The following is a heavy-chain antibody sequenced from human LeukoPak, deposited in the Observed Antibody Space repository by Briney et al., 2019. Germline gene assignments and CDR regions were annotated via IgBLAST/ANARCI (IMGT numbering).Heavy chain of an antibody. V-gene: IGHV3-30*03. CDR2: ISYDGSNK. J-gene: IGHJ4*02. CDR3: ARPILYCSSTSCYFPLLN. D-gene: IGHD2-2*01. Sequence: GGSLRLSCAASGFTFSSYGMHWVRQAPGKGLEWVAVISYDGSNKYYADSVKGRFTISRDNSKNTLYLQMNSLRAEDTAVYYCARPILYCSSTSCYFPLLNWGQGTLVTVSS. CDR1: GFTFSSYG.